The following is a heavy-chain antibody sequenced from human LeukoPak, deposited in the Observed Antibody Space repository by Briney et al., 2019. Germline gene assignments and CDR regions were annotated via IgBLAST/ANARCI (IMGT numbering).Heavy chain of an antibody. CDR2: IDWDDDK. Sequence: SGPTLVNPTQTLTLTCTFSGFSLSTSGMCVSWIRQPPGKALEWLARIDWDDDKYYSTSLKTRLTISKDTSKNQVVLTMTNMDPVDTATYYCARVIAAAGQGASYYYYGMDVWGQGTTVTVSS. D-gene: IGHD6-13*01. V-gene: IGHV2-70*11. CDR3: ARVIAAAGQGASYYYYGMDV. CDR1: GFSLSTSGMC. J-gene: IGHJ6*02.